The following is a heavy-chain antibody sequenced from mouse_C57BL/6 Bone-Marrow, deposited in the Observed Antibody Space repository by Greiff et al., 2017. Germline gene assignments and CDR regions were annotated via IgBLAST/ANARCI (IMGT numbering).Heavy chain of an antibody. CDR1: GYTFTSYW. Sequence: VQLQQSGAELVKPGASVKLSCKASGYTFTSYWMQWVKQRPGQGLEWIGEIDPSDSYTNYNQKFKGKATLTVDTSSSTAYMQLSSLTSEDSAVYYCARDYYGSSYLFAYWGQGTLVTVSA. D-gene: IGHD1-1*01. J-gene: IGHJ3*01. V-gene: IGHV1-50*01. CDR2: IDPSDSYT. CDR3: ARDYYGSSYLFAY.